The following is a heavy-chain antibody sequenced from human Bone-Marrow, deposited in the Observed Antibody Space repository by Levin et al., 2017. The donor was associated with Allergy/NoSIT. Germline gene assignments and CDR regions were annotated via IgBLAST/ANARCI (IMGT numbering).Heavy chain of an antibody. V-gene: IGHV5-51*01. Sequence: PGGSLRLSCKGSGYSFTSYWIGWVRQMPGKGLEWMGIIYPGDSDTRYSPSFQGQVTISADKSISTAYLQWSSLKASDTAMYYCARNVGPKHGIVGALEAPVDYWGQGTLVTVSS. J-gene: IGHJ4*02. CDR1: GYSFTSYW. D-gene: IGHD1-26*01. CDR3: ARNVGPKHGIVGALEAPVDY. CDR2: IYPGDSDT.